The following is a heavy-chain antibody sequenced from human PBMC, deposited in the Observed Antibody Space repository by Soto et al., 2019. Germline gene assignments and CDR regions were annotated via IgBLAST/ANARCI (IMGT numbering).Heavy chain of an antibody. CDR3: ARDTADIVVVPAAIIDRRMDV. J-gene: IGHJ6*02. V-gene: IGHV1-18*04. D-gene: IGHD2-2*01. CDR2: ISAYNGNT. CDR1: GYTFTSYG. Sequence: ASVKVSCKASGYTFTSYGISWVRQAPGQGLEWMGWISAYNGNTNYAQKLQGRVTITTDTSTSTAYIELRSLRSDDTAVYYCARDTADIVVVPAAIIDRRMDVWGQGTTVTVSS.